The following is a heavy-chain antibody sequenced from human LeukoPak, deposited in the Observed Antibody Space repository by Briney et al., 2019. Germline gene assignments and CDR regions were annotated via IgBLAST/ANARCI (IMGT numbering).Heavy chain of an antibody. Sequence: SETLSLTCTVSGGSISSYYWSWIRQPPGKGLEWIGYIYYSGSTNYNPSLKSRVTISVDTSKNQFSLKLSSVTAADTAVYYCARARYGSSPFDYWGQGTLVTVSS. CDR2: IYYSGST. J-gene: IGHJ4*02. D-gene: IGHD6-6*01. CDR1: GGSISSYY. CDR3: ARARYGSSPFDY. V-gene: IGHV4-59*01.